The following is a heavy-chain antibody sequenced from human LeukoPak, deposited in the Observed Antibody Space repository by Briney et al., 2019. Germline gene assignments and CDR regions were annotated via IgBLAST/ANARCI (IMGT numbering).Heavy chain of an antibody. CDR1: GFTFNHYA. J-gene: IGHJ4*02. CDR2: ISYDGSNE. CDR3: ARDQLGQWLVRAPDY. D-gene: IGHD6-19*01. V-gene: IGHV3-30-3*01. Sequence: PGGSLRLSCTASGFTFNHYAMHWVRQAPGKGLEWVAVISYDGSNEYYADSVRGRFTISRDKSKNTLYLQMNSLRAEDTAVCYCARDQLGQWLVRAPDYWGQGTLVTVSS.